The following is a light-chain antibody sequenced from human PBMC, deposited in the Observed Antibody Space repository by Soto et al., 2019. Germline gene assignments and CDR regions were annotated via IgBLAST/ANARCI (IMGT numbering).Light chain of an antibody. CDR2: YNN. V-gene: IGLV1-47*02. CDR3: AAWDDSLSGHWV. Sequence: QPVLTQPPSASGTPGQRVTISCSGSSSNIGSNFVYWYQHVPGTAPKLLIYYNNQRPSGVPDRVSGSRSGTSASLAISGLRSEDEADYYCAAWDDSLSGHWVFGGGTKVTVL. CDR1: SSNIGSNF. J-gene: IGLJ3*02.